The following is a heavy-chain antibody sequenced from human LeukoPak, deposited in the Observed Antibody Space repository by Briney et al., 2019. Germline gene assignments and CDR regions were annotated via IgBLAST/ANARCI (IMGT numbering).Heavy chain of an antibody. Sequence: GESLKISCKGFGYIFTNYWIAWVRQMPGKVLEWMGIIYPADSDARYSPSFQGQVTISADKSTSTAYLQWSSLKASDTAMYYCARSGYSGYETDYWGQGTLVTVSS. CDR1: GYIFTNYW. V-gene: IGHV5-51*01. D-gene: IGHD5-12*01. CDR3: ARSGYSGYETDY. J-gene: IGHJ4*02. CDR2: IYPADSDA.